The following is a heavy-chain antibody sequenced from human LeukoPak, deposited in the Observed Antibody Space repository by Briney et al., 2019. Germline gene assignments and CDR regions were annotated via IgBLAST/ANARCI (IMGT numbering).Heavy chain of an antibody. Sequence: TGGSLRLSCAASGFTFDDYAMHWVRQAPGKGLEWVSGISWNSGSIGYADSVKGRFTISRDNAKNSLYLQMNSLRAEDTALYYCAKGKGELLPFWFDPWGQGTLVTVSS. CDR2: ISWNSGSI. CDR1: GFTFDDYA. CDR3: AKGKGELLPFWFDP. D-gene: IGHD3-10*01. V-gene: IGHV3-9*01. J-gene: IGHJ5*02.